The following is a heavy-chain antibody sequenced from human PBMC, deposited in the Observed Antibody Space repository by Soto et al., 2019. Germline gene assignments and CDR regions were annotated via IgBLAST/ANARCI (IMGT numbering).Heavy chain of an antibody. D-gene: IGHD2-2*01. CDR2: IYHSGST. Sequence: THPLTYAVSGGNIRNGGYSWSWIRQPPGKGLEWIGYIYHSGSTYYNPSLKSRVTISVDRSKNQFSLKLSSVTAADTAVYYCARVPDRWGQGTLVTV. V-gene: IGHV4-30-2*01. CDR1: GGNIRNGGYS. CDR3: ARVPDR. J-gene: IGHJ5*02.